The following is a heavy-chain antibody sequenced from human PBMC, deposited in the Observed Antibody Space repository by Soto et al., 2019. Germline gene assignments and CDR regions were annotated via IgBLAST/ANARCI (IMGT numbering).Heavy chain of an antibody. J-gene: IGHJ4*02. V-gene: IGHV4-39*01. CDR1: GGSISTSRYY. CDR3: ARLIAAAGGNRAY. D-gene: IGHD6-13*01. CDR2: IYYSGST. Sequence: QLQLQESGPGLVKPSETLSLTCTVSGGSISTSRYYWGWIRQPPGKGLEWIGSIYYSGSTYYNPSLKSRVTISADTSKNQFSLKLSSVTAAVTAVYYCARLIAAAGGNRAYWGQGTLVTVSS.